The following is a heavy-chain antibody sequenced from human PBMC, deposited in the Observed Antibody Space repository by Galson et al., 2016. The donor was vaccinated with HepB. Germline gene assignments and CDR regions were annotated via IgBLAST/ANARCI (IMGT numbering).Heavy chain of an antibody. J-gene: IGHJ4*02. V-gene: IGHV1-18*04. CDR3: AAEVGGYLDY. Sequence: SVKVSCKASGFSFASSTVQWVRQAPGQGLEWMGWISSHNANTNYAQKFQGRVTMTTDTSTRTAYMELRSLRSDDTAVYFCAAEVGGYLDYWGQGTLVTVSS. D-gene: IGHD3-16*02. CDR2: ISSHNANT. CDR1: GFSFASST.